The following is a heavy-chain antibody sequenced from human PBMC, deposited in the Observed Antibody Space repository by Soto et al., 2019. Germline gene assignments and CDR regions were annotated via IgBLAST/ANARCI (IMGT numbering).Heavy chain of an antibody. V-gene: IGHV3-48*02. J-gene: IGHJ4*02. CDR2: ISSSSSTI. Sequence: GGSLILSCAASGFTFSSYIMNLVRQAPGKGLEWVSYISSSSSTIYYADSVKGRFTISRDNAKNSLYLQMNSLRDEDTAVYYCARANGGYSYGFYYFDYWGQGTLVTVSS. CDR3: ARANGGYSYGFYYFDY. CDR1: GFTFSSYI. D-gene: IGHD5-18*01.